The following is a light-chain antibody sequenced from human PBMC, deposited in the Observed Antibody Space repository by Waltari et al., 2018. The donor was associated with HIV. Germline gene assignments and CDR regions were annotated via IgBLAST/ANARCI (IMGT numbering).Light chain of an antibody. CDR2: GSS. CDR1: QTVSSQY. CDR3: QQYSNSPRT. V-gene: IGKV3-20*01. J-gene: IGKJ1*01. Sequence: EIVLPQSPGTLSLSLGERASLSCRASQTVSSQYLAWYQQRPGQAPRLLIYGSSTRATGIPERFGGSGSGTEFTLTITRLEPEDFAMYYCQQYSNSPRTFGQGTKVEV.